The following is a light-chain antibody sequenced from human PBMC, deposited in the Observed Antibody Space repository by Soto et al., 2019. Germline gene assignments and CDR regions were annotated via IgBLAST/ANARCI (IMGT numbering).Light chain of an antibody. Sequence: EIVMTQSPATLSVSPGERATLSCRASQSVSSNLAWYQQKPGQAPRLLIYGASTRATGIPARFSVSGSRTEFTLAISSLQSEDFADYYCQQYNNWPRTFGQGTKVEVK. V-gene: IGKV3-15*01. J-gene: IGKJ1*01. CDR1: QSVSSN. CDR3: QQYNNWPRT. CDR2: GAS.